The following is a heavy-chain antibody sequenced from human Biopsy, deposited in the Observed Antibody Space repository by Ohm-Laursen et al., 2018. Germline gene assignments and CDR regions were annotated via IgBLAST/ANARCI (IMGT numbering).Heavy chain of an antibody. CDR3: ARPMSRVVAYGMDV. V-gene: IGHV3-23*01. D-gene: IGHD2-15*01. CDR2: IGGSGGGT. Sequence: SLRLSCSASGLRFSMYAMSWVRQAPGKGLEWVSAIGGSGGGTYYAYSVKGRFTISRDDSKNTVYLQMNSLRVEDRAVYYCARPMSRVVAYGMDVWGQGTTVTVSS. CDR1: GLRFSMYA. J-gene: IGHJ6*02.